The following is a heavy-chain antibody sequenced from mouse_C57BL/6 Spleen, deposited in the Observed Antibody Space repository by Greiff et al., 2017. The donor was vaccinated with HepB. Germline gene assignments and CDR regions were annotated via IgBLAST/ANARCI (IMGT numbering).Heavy chain of an antibody. CDR2: INPNNGGT. CDR1: GYTFTDYN. V-gene: IGHV1-22*01. D-gene: IGHD2-4*01. J-gene: IGHJ4*01. CDR3: ASPNYVGYGYYAMDY. Sequence: EVQLQQSGPELVKPGASVKMSCKASGYTFTDYNMHWVKQSHGKSLEWIGYINPNNGGTSYNQKFKGKAKLPVNKSSSTAYMELRSLTSEDSAVYYCASPNYVGYGYYAMDYWGQGTSVTVSS.